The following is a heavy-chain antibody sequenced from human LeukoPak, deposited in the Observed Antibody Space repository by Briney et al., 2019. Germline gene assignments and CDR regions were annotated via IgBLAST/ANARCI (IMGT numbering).Heavy chain of an antibody. D-gene: IGHD2-2*02. J-gene: IGHJ6*03. CDR2: IYYSGST. CDR1: GGSISSSSYY. V-gene: IGHV4-39*07. Sequence: SETLSLTCTVSGGSISSSSYYWGWIRQPPGKGLEWIGSIYYSGSTYYNPSLKSRVTISVDTSKNQFSLKLSSVTAADTAVYYCARGRYCSSTSCYKSQLRYYMDVWGKGTTVTVSS. CDR3: ARGRYCSSTSCYKSQLRYYMDV.